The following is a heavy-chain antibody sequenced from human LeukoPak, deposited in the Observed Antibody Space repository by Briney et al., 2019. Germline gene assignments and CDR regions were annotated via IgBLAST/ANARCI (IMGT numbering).Heavy chain of an antibody. J-gene: IGHJ4*02. D-gene: IGHD5-12*01. CDR2: TYYSGST. CDR1: GASISSGGYY. V-gene: IGHV4-31*03. Sequence: PSETLSLTCTVSGASISSGGYYWSWIRQHPGKGLEWIGYTYYSGSTYYNPSLKSRVTISVDTSKNQFSLKLSSVTAADTAVYYCAREGYSGYDAPNYFDYWGQGTLATVSP. CDR3: AREGYSGYDAPNYFDY.